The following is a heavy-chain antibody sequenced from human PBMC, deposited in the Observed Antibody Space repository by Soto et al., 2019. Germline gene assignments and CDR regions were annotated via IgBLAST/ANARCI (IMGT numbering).Heavy chain of an antibody. J-gene: IGHJ5*02. V-gene: IGHV5-51*01. CDR1: GYSWTSYW. Sequence: GESLKSSGKGSGYSWTSYWIGWVLQMPGKGLEWRGIIYPGDSDTRCSPSFQGQVTISADKSSSTAYLQWSSLKASDTAMYYWARTDVGVTVMFNPGNSNWFVPWCKATLVSVSS. CDR3: ARTDVGVTVMFNPGNSNWFVP. CDR2: IYPGDSDT. D-gene: IGHD5-18*01.